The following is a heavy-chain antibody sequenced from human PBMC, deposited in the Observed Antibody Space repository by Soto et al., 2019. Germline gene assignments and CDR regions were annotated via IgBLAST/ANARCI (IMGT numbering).Heavy chain of an antibody. CDR2: IIPIFGTA. CDR1: GGTFSSYA. CDR3: ARDIRGSIAAAGPFDY. D-gene: IGHD6-13*01. J-gene: IGHJ4*02. Sequence: ASVKVSCKASGGTFSSYAISWVRQAPGQGLEWMGGIIPIFGTANYAQKFQGRVTITADKSTSTAYMELSSLRSEDTAVYYCARDIRGSIAAAGPFDYWGQGTLVTVS. V-gene: IGHV1-69*06.